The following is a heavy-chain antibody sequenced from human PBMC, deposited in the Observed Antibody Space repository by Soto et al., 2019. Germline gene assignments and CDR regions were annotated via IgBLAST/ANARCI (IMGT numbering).Heavy chain of an antibody. CDR1: GFTFSSYG. J-gene: IGHJ4*02. D-gene: IGHD3-22*01. CDR3: ARDDDSSGSPLGY. Sequence: QPGGSLRLSCAASGFTFSSYGMHWVRQAPGKGLEWVAVIWYDGSNKYYADSVKGRFTISRDNSKNTLYLQMNSLRAEDTAVYYCARDDDSSGSPLGYWGQGTLVTVSS. V-gene: IGHV3-33*01. CDR2: IWYDGSNK.